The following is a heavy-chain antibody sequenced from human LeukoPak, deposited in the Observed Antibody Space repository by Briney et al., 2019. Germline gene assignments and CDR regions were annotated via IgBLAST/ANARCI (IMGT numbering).Heavy chain of an antibody. Sequence: SVKVSCKAFGGSFSSSAVSWVRQAPGQGLECLGWVIPSLGTANYPRKFRGRVTISVDDSTNTAYMELSSLRSDDTAVYYCLNGLPGGNNFSFDYWGPGTLVTVSS. D-gene: IGHD5-12*01. CDR3: LNGLPGGNNFSFDY. J-gene: IGHJ4*02. V-gene: IGHV1-69*11. CDR1: GGSFSSSA. CDR2: VIPSLGTA.